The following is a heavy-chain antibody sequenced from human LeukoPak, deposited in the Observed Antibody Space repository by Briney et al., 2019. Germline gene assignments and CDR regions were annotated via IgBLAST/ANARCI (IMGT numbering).Heavy chain of an antibody. D-gene: IGHD3-22*01. CDR3: ARVERDYYDSSGYYYLFDY. J-gene: IGHJ4*02. CDR2: IYYSGST. V-gene: IGHV4-59*01. CDR1: AGSISNY. Sequence: PSETLSLTCTVSAGSISNYWTWIRQHPGKGLEWIGYIYYSGSTNYNPSLKSRVTISVDTSKNQFSLKLSSVTAADTAVYYCARVERDYYDSSGYYYLFDYWGQGTLVTVSS.